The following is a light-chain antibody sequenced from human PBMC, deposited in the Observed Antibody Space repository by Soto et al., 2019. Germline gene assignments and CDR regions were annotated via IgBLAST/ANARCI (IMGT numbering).Light chain of an antibody. J-gene: IGKJ2*01. CDR3: QQYNDWPYT. CDR1: QSVNNN. V-gene: IGKV3-15*01. Sequence: EIVMTQSPATLSLSPGERATLSCRASQSVNNNLAWYQQKPGQTPRLLIYSASTRATGIPSRFSGSGSGTEFTLSISSLQSEDFALYYCQQYNDWPYTFDRGPSWRSN. CDR2: SAS.